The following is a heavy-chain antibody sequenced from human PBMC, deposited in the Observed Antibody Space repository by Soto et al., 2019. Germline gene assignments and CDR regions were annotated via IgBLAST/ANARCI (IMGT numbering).Heavy chain of an antibody. CDR2: IYPGDSDT. J-gene: IGHJ4*02. V-gene: IGHV5-51*01. D-gene: IGHD3-22*01. CDR1: GYSFTSYW. Sequence: EVQLVQSGAEVKKPGESLKISCKGSGYSFTSYWIGWVRQMPGKGLEWMGIIYPGDSDTRYSPSFQGQVTISADKSISTAYLQWSSLKASDTAMYYCASLRREDSSWSLTYYYDSSGYPGYYFDYWGQGTLVTVSS. CDR3: ASLRREDSSWSLTYYYDSSGYPGYYFDY.